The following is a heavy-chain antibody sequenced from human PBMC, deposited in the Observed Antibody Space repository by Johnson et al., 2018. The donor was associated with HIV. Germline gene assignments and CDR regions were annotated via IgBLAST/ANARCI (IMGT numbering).Heavy chain of an antibody. CDR2: IKQDGSEK. V-gene: IGHV3-7*01. J-gene: IGHJ3*02. CDR1: GFTFSSYW. D-gene: IGHD6-6*01. Sequence: VQLVESGGGLVQPGGSLRLSCAASGFTFSSYWMSWVRQAPGKGLEWVANIKQDGSEKYYVDSVKGRFTISRDNAKNSLDLEMNSLRVEDTAVYYCAKGEQLVISRKGHDAFDIWGQGTMVTVSS. CDR3: AKGEQLVISRKGHDAFDI.